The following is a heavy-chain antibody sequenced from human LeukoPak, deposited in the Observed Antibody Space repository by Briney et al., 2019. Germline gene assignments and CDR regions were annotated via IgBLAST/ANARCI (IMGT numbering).Heavy chain of an antibody. Sequence: SVKVSCKASGGTFSSYAISWVRQAPGQGLEWMGGIIPIFGTANYAQKFQGRATITADESTSTAYMELSSLRSEDTAVYYCAYYYDSSGYYYPVPYGMDVWGQGTTVTVSS. CDR3: AYYYDSSGYYYPVPYGMDV. V-gene: IGHV1-69*13. CDR1: GGTFSSYA. J-gene: IGHJ6*02. D-gene: IGHD3-22*01. CDR2: IIPIFGTA.